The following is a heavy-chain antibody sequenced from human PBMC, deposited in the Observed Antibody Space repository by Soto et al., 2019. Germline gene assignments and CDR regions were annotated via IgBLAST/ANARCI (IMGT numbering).Heavy chain of an antibody. CDR3: AKDWGATRGYFDY. D-gene: IGHD3-16*01. CDR1: GVSFYTYA. Sequence: XGSLRLSCVASGVSFYTYAMSWVRQAPGKGLEWVAAIGGRGETTFYAESVKGRFTISRDNSKDTVYLQMNSLRPEDAAIYYCAKDWGATRGYFDYWGQGPLVTVSS. CDR2: IGGRGETT. V-gene: IGHV3-23*01. J-gene: IGHJ4*02.